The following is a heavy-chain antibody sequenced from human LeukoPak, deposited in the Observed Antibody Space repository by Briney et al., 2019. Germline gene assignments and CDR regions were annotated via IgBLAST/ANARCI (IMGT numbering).Heavy chain of an antibody. CDR3: ARFGERVDAFDI. J-gene: IGHJ3*02. D-gene: IGHD3-10*01. CDR2: IYHSGST. V-gene: IGHV4-38-2*02. CDR1: GYSISSGYY. Sequence: SETLSLTCTVSGYSISSGYYWGWIRQPPGKGLGWIGSIYHSGSTYYNPSLKSRVTISVDTSKTQFSLKLSSVTAADTAVYYCARFGERVDAFDIWGQGTMVTVSS.